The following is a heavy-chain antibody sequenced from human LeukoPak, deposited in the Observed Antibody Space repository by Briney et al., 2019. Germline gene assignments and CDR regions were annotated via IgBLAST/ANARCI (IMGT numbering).Heavy chain of an antibody. D-gene: IGHD2-2*01. V-gene: IGHV3-74*01. Sequence: GGSLRLSCVVSGFTFSSYWMHWVRQAPGKGLVWVSRINSDGSSTSYADSVKGRFTISRDNAKNTLYLQMNSLRAEDTAVYYCARATGGSDIVVVPAAFPYYYGMDVWGQGTTVTDSS. CDR1: GFTFSSYW. J-gene: IGHJ6*02. CDR2: INSDGSST. CDR3: ARATGGSDIVVVPAAFPYYYGMDV.